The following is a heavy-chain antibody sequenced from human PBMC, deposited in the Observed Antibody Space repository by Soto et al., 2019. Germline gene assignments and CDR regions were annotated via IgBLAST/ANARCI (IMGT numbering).Heavy chain of an antibody. CDR2: MHYSGTT. CDR1: GGSISSGSYF. D-gene: IGHD1-26*01. CDR3: ASQGYPSGRVNWFDP. J-gene: IGHJ5*02. V-gene: IGHV4-39*02. Sequence: QLHLQESGPGLVKPSETLSLTCTVSGGSISSGSYFWGWIRQPPGKGLEWIGSMHYSGTTYYSPSLESRVTISGDTSKKYFSLKLSSVTAADTAVYYWASQGYPSGRVNWFDPWGQGTLVTVSS.